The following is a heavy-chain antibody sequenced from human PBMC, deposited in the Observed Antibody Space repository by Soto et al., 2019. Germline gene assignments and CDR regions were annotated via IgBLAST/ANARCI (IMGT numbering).Heavy chain of an antibody. D-gene: IGHD5-12*01. CDR2: IGGGGGHI. CDR3: AKEAPATGYADS. V-gene: IGHV3-23*01. Sequence: EVQLLESGGGLVQPGGPLRLSCVASGFTFSNYAMSWVRQAPGKVLEWVSAIGGGGGHIYYADSAKGRFIISRDNSRNTLYLQIDSLRVEDTAVYYCAKEAPATGYADSWGQGTLVTVSS. J-gene: IGHJ4*02. CDR1: GFTFSNYA.